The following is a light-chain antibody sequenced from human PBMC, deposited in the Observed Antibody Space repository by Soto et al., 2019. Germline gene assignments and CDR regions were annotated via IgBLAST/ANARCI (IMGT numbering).Light chain of an antibody. CDR3: QQYNIWPPWT. J-gene: IGKJ1*01. CDR2: AAS. CDR1: QSVSSN. V-gene: IGKV3D-15*01. Sequence: EIVMTQSPATLSVSPGQGATLSCRASQSVSSNLAWYQQKPGQAPRLLIYAASTRATDIPARFSGSGSGTEFTLTISSLQSEDFAVYYCQQYNIWPPWTFGQGTKVEIK.